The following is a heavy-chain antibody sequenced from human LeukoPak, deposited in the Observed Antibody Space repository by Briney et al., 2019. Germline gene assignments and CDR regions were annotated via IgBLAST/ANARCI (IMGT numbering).Heavy chain of an antibody. CDR1: GGSISSSNW. J-gene: IGHJ4*02. CDR2: IYHSGST. V-gene: IGHV4-4*02. Sequence: SETLSLTCAVSGGSISSSNWWSWVRPPPGKGLEWIGEIYHSGSTNYNPSLKSRVTISVDKSKNQFSLKLSSVTAADTAVYYCARVSGLLWFGELRRFDYWGQGTLVTVSS. CDR3: ARVSGLLWFGELRRFDY. D-gene: IGHD3-10*01.